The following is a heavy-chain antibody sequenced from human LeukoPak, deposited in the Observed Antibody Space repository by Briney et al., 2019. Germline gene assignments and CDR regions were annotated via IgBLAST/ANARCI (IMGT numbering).Heavy chain of an antibody. J-gene: IGHJ4*02. Sequence: ASVKVSCKASGYTFTSYDINWVRQATGQGLEWMGWMNPNSGNTGYAQKFQGRVTMTRNTSISTAYMELSSLRSEDTAVYYCASGQFHRYFDRLLSDTLFDYWGQGTLVTVSS. CDR1: GYTFTSYD. CDR3: ASGQFHRYFDRLLSDTLFDY. CDR2: MNPNSGNT. D-gene: IGHD3-9*01. V-gene: IGHV1-8*01.